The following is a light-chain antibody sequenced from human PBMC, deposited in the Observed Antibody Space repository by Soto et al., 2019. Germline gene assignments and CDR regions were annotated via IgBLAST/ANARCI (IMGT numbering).Light chain of an antibody. V-gene: IGKV3-20*01. CDR1: QSVSSSY. CDR2: GAS. Sequence: EIVLTQSPGTLSLSPGERATLSCRASQSVSSSYLAWYQQKPGQAPRLLIYGASSRATGIPDRFSGSGSGTDFTLTISRLEPEDFAVYYCQQYGSSLFGPGTXVDIK. CDR3: QQYGSSL. J-gene: IGKJ3*01.